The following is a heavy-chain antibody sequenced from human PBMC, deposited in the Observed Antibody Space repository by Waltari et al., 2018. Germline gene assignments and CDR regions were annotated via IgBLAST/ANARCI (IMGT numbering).Heavy chain of an antibody. Sequence: QLQLQESGPGLVKPSETLSLTCTVSGGSISSSSYYWGWIRQPPGKGLEWIGSIYYSGSTYYNPSLKSRVTISVDTSKNQFSLKLSSVTAADTAVYYCANGGAVYYFDYWGQGTLVTVSS. J-gene: IGHJ4*02. CDR1: GGSISSSSYY. CDR3: ANGGAVYYFDY. CDR2: IYYSGST. V-gene: IGHV4-39*01. D-gene: IGHD3-16*01.